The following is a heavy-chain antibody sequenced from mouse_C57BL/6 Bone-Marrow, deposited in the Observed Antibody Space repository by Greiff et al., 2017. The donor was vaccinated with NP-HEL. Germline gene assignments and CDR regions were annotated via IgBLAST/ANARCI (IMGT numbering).Heavy chain of an antibody. CDR2: IDPSDSAT. V-gene: IGHV1-52*01. D-gene: IGHD2-5*01. CDR1: GYTFTSYW. J-gene: IGHJ1*03. Sequence: QVQLQQPGAELVRPGSSVKLSCKASGYTFTSYWMHWVKQRPIQGLEWIGHIDPSDSATHYNQPFTDKSTLTLDKSSRTAYMQLSSLTSEDSAVYYCARAPIVKPSYWYFDVWGTGTTVTVSS. CDR3: ARAPIVKPSYWYFDV.